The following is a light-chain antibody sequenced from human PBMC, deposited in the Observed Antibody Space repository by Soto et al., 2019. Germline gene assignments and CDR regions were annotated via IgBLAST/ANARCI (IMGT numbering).Light chain of an antibody. CDR1: SSDVGNYNL. V-gene: IGLV2-23*01. CDR2: EGN. Sequence: QSALTQPASVSGSPGQSITISCTGTSSDVGNYNLVSWYQQHPGKAPKLIIYEGNKRPSGVSNRFSGSKSGNMVSLTISGLQAEDEADYYCCSYAGSITLYVFGTGNKVTVL. CDR3: CSYAGSITLYV. J-gene: IGLJ1*01.